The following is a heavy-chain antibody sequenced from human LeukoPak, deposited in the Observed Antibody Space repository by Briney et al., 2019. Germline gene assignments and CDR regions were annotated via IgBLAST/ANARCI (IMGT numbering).Heavy chain of an antibody. CDR2: IYTSGST. D-gene: IGHD6-6*01. Sequence: SETLSLTCTVSGGSISSYYWSWIRQPPGKGLEWIGYIYTSGSTNYNPSLKSRVTISVDTSKNQFSLKLSSVTAADTAVYYCARLARPRTNYYYYYCMDVWGKGTTVTVSS. V-gene: IGHV4-4*09. J-gene: IGHJ6*03. CDR1: GGSISSYY. CDR3: ARLARPRTNYYYYYCMDV.